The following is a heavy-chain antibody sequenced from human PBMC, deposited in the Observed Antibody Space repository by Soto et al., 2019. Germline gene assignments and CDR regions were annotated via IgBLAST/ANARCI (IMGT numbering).Heavy chain of an antibody. CDR3: TTKGVLPLNV. V-gene: IGHV3-15*01. D-gene: IGHD3-10*01. Sequence: GGSLILSCTASGFTFCYYAMSWVRQAPGKGLEWVGRIKSKTDGGTTDYAAPVKGRFTISRDDSKNTLYLQMNSLKTEDTAVYYCTTKGVLPLNVWGKGTRVTVSS. J-gene: IGHJ6*04. CDR2: IKSKTDGGTT. CDR1: GFTFCYYA.